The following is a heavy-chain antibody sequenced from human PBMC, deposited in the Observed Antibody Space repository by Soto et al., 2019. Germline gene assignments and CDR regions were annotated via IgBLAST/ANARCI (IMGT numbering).Heavy chain of an antibody. J-gene: IGHJ5*02. CDR2: INAGNGNT. D-gene: IGHD2-15*01. CDR3: ARWFGYCSGGSCINWFDP. Sequence: ASLKVSCKASGYTFTSYAMHWVRQAPGKRLEWMGWINAGNGNTKYSQKFQGRVTITRDTSASTAYMELSSLRSEDTAVYYCARWFGYCSGGSCINWFDPWGQGTLVTVSS. V-gene: IGHV1-3*01. CDR1: GYTFTSYA.